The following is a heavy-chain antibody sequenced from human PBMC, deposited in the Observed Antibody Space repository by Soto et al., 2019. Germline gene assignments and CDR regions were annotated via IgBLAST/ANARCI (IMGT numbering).Heavy chain of an antibody. CDR3: AILKPSLGAEAGLMLGDI. CDR1: GYTFTSYY. Sequence: ASVKVSFKASGYTFTSYYMHWVRQAPGQGLEWMGIINPSGGSTSYAQKFQGRVTMTRDTSTSTVYMELSSLRSEDTAVYYCAILKPSLGAEAGLMLGDIWGQGTMVTVSS. J-gene: IGHJ3*02. D-gene: IGHD6-13*01. V-gene: IGHV1-46*01. CDR2: INPSGGST.